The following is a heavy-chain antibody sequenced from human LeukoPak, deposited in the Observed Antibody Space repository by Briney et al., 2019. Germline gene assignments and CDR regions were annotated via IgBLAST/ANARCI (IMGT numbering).Heavy chain of an antibody. CDR1: GGSFSGYY. CDR2: IYTSGST. J-gene: IGHJ5*02. CDR3: ARARGATTDWFDP. V-gene: IGHV4-59*10. D-gene: IGHD1-26*01. Sequence: SETLSLTCAVYGGSFSGYYWSWIRQPAGKGLEWIGRIYTSGSTNYNPSLKSRVTMSVDTSKNQFSLKLSSVTAADTAVYYCARARGATTDWFDPWGQGTLVTVSS.